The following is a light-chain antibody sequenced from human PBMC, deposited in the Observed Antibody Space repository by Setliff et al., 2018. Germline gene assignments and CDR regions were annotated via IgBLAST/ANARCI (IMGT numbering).Light chain of an antibody. Sequence: QSALAQPRSVSGSPGRSVTISCTGTSSDVGGYNYVSWYQQHPGKAPKLMIYEVSKRPSGVPDRFSGSKSGNTASLTVSGLQAEDEADYYCSSYAGSNNPYVFGTGTKVTVL. V-gene: IGLV2-8*01. CDR1: SSDVGGYNY. CDR2: EVS. CDR3: SSYAGSNNPYV. J-gene: IGLJ1*01.